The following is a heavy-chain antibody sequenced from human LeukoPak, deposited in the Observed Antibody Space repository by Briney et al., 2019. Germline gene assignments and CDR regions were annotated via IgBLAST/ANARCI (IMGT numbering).Heavy chain of an antibody. Sequence: SVKVSCKASGGTFSSYAISWVRQAPGQGLEWMGGIIPIFGTANYAQKFQGRVTVTADESTSTAYMELSSLRSEDTAVYYCARDSSSPPGWFDPWGQGTLVAVSS. CDR3: ARDSSSPPGWFDP. D-gene: IGHD6-13*01. CDR2: IIPIFGTA. V-gene: IGHV1-69*13. J-gene: IGHJ5*02. CDR1: GGTFSSYA.